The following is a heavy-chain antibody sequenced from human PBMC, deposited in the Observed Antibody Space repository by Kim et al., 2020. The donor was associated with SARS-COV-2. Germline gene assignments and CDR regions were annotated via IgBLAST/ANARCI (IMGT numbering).Heavy chain of an antibody. V-gene: IGHV1-8*01. CDR3: ARGYQGSSGYPFDY. D-gene: IGHD3-22*01. J-gene: IGHJ4*02. Sequence: AQKFQGRVTMTRNTSISTAYMELSSLRSEDTAVYYCARGYQGSSGYPFDYWGQGTLVTVSS.